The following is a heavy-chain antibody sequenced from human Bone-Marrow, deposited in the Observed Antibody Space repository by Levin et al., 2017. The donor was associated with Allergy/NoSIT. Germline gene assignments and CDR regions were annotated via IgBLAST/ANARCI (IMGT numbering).Heavy chain of an antibody. CDR2: ISYDGSNT. CDR1: AFTFSSYN. Sequence: GGSLRLSCAASAFTFSSYNMHWVRQAPGKGLEWVAVISYDGSNTYYADSVKGRFTISRDNSKNTLYLQMNSLRAEDTAVYYCARILTEFDMLRGIYSFDIWGQGTMVTVSS. J-gene: IGHJ3*02. D-gene: IGHD3-10*01. V-gene: IGHV3-30-3*01. CDR3: ARILTEFDMLRGIYSFDI.